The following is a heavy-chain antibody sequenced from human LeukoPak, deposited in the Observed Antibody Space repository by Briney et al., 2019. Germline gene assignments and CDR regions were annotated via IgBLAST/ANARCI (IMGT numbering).Heavy chain of an antibody. J-gene: IGHJ4*02. CDR2: IYYSGST. CDR3: ARVEGDALGY. D-gene: IGHD5-24*01. V-gene: IGHV4-59*12. CDR1: GGSISSYY. Sequence: PSETLSLTCTVSGGSISSYYWSWIRQPPGKGLEWIGYIYYSGSTNYNPSLKSRVTISVDTSRNQFSLKLNSVTAADTAVYYCARVEGDALGYWGQGTLVTVSS.